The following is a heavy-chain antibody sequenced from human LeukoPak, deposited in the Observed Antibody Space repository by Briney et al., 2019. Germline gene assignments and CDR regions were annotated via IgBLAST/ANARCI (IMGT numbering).Heavy chain of an antibody. J-gene: IGHJ4*02. D-gene: IGHD3-16*01. V-gene: IGHV4-59*08. CDR1: GGSISSYY. CDR2: IYYSGST. CDR3: ARHPGGPLDY. Sequence: SETLSLTCTVSGGSISSYYWSWIRQPPGKGLEWIGYIYYSGSTDYNPSLKSRVTISVDTSKNQFSLKLSSVTAADTAVYYCARHPGGPLDYWGQGTLVTVSS.